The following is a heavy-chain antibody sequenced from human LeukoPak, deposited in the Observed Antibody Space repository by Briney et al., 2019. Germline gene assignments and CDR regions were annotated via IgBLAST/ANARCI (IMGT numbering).Heavy chain of an antibody. CDR2: ISSDGGNI. J-gene: IGHJ4*02. V-gene: IGHV3-30*04. CDR3: ARDRGPTIAVPYYFDF. Sequence: GGSLRLSCAASGFSFSSFAFHWVRQAPGKGLEGVAVISSDGGNIYYADSVTGRTLISRDNSKNTLYLLFYSLRPEDTAVYYCARDRGPTIAVPYYFDFWGQGTVVTVSS. D-gene: IGHD6-19*01. CDR1: GFSFSSFA.